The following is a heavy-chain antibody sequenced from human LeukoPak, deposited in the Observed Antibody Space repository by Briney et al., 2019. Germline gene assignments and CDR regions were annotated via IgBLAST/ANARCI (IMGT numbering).Heavy chain of an antibody. Sequence: GGSLRLSCAASGFTFSSYAMHWVRQAPGKGLERVAVISYDGSNKYYADSVKGRFTISRDNSKNTLYLQMNSLRAEDTAVYYCARDLTADILTGYYRNWFDPWGQGTLVTVSS. CDR3: ARDLTADILTGYYRNWFDP. J-gene: IGHJ5*02. CDR1: GFTFSSYA. CDR2: ISYDGSNK. D-gene: IGHD3-9*01. V-gene: IGHV3-30*04.